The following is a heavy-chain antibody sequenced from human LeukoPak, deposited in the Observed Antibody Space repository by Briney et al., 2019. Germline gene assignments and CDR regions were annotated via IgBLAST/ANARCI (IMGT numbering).Heavy chain of an antibody. CDR1: GVSVSDGRYY. V-gene: IGHV4-31*03. J-gene: IGHJ3*02. CDR3: ATPYCSSISCLDVFNM. Sequence: PWETLSLTCNVSGVSVSDGRYYWTWIPQHPGKGLEWIGYKYYSGSAKYNPSLKSRLTISIDTSKNQFSLQLSSVTAADTATYYCATPYCSSISCLDVFNMWGQGTRVTVSS. CDR2: KYYSGSA. D-gene: IGHD2-2*01.